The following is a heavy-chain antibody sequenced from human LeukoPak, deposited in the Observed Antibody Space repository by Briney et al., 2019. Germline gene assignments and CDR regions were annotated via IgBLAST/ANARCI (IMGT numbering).Heavy chain of an antibody. D-gene: IGHD2-8*01. CDR2: IYYSGST. J-gene: IGHJ4*02. CDR1: GGSISSSSYY. CDR3: ARAMCTNGVCYLYDY. Sequence: SETLSLTCTVSGGSISSSSYYWGWIRQPPGKGLEWIGSIYYSGSTYYNPSLKSRVTISVDTSKNQFSLKLSSVTAADTAVYYCARAMCTNGVCYLYDYWGQGTLVTVSS. V-gene: IGHV4-39*07.